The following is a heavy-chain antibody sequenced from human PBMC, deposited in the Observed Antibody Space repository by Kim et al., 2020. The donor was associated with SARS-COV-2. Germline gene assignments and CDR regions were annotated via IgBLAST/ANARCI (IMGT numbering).Heavy chain of an antibody. D-gene: IGHD2-21*01. V-gene: IGHV3-23*01. CDR3: LKGGWGWIWAY. CDR1: GFTFTGHA. CDR2: IDGSDGTT. J-gene: IGHJ4*02. Sequence: GGSLRLSCTTSGFTFTGHAMSWVRQAPGKGLEWVSSIDGSDGTTYYVDSVKGRFSIPRDDSKNTLYLQMSALRAEDTAAYYCLKGGWGWIWAYGGQGTL.